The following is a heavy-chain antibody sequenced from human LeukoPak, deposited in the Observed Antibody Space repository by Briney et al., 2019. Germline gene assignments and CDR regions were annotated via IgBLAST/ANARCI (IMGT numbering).Heavy chain of an antibody. CDR2: INSDGSST. J-gene: IGHJ4*02. D-gene: IGHD6-19*01. V-gene: IGHV3-74*01. CDR1: GFTFSSYW. Sequence: GSLRLSCAASGFTFSSYWMHWVRQAPGKGLVWVSRINSDGSSTSYADSVKGRFTISRDNAKNTLYLQMNSLRAEDTAVYYCARPAAVAGPRPMKDWGQGTLVTVSS. CDR3: ARPAAVAGPRPMKD.